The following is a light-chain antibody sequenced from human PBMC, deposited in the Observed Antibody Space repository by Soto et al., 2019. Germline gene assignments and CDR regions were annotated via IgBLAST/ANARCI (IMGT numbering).Light chain of an antibody. J-gene: IGKJ4*01. CDR2: DAS. V-gene: IGKV3-11*01. Sequence: EIVLTQFPATLSLSPGERATLSCRACQSVDSYLAWYQQKPGQAPRLLIYDASNRATGIPTRFSGSGSGTDFTLTISSLEPEDFAVYYCQQRSNWLTFGGGTKVEI. CDR3: QQRSNWLT. CDR1: QSVDSY.